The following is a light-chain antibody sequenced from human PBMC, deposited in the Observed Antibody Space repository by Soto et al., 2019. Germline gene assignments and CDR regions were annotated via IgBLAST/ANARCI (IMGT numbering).Light chain of an antibody. CDR3: QQYDNWPRT. Sequence: EIVMTQSPAILSVSPGERATLSCRASQSVRSNLAWYQQTPGQAPRLLIYGASTRAAGIPARFSGSGSGTDFTLTISSLHSEDFAVYHCQQYDNWPRTFGRGTTVEIK. V-gene: IGKV3-15*01. CDR2: GAS. CDR1: QSVRSN. J-gene: IGKJ1*01.